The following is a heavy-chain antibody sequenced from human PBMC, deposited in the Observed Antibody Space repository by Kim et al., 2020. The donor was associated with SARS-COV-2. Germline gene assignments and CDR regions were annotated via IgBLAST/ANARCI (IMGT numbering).Heavy chain of an antibody. CDR1: VFTFTDYF. D-gene: IGHD1-1*01. J-gene: IGHJ5*02. CDR2: ISSSGSTI. Sequence: GGSLRLSCAASVFTFTDYFMSWIRQAPGKGLEWVAYISSSGSTIFYADSVKGRFIISRDNAMNSLSLQMNSLRAEDTAVYYCARDIWDSGSEREPSWGQGTLVTVSS. V-gene: IGHV3-11*04. CDR3: ARDIWDSGSEREPS.